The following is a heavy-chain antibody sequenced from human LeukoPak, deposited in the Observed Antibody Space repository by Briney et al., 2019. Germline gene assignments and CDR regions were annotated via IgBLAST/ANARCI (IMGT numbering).Heavy chain of an antibody. CDR3: ARGLKWELLTRWGDY. J-gene: IGHJ4*02. CDR1: GFTFSSYA. CDR2: ISYDGSNK. Sequence: GGSLRLSCAASGFTFSSYAMHWVRQAPGKGLEWVAVISYDGSNKYYADSVKGRFTISRDNSKNTLYLQMNSLRAEDTAVYYCARGLKWELLTRWGDYWGQGTLVTVSS. D-gene: IGHD1-26*01. V-gene: IGHV3-30-3*01.